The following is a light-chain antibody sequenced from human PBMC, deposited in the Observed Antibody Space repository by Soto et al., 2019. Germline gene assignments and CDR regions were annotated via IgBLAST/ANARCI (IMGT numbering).Light chain of an antibody. V-gene: IGLV2-14*01. CDR3: SSYTSSSTLV. CDR2: DVS. CDR1: SSDVGGYNY. J-gene: IGLJ2*01. Sequence: QSALTQPASVSGSPGQSITISCTGTSSDVGGYNYVSWYQQHPGKAPKLMIYDVSIRPSGVSHRFSGSKSGSTASLTISGLQAEDEADYYCSSYTSSSTLVFGGGTQLTVL.